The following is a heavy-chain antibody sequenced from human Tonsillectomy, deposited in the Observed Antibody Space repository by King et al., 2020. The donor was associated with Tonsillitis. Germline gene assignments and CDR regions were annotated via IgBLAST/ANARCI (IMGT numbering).Heavy chain of an antibody. CDR3: AKRVGGYDLGNPKRAGDRYYYCGMDV. CDR2: ISYDGSNK. J-gene: IGHJ6*02. Sequence: QLVQSGGGVVQPGRSLRLSCAASGFTFSSYGMHWVRQAPGKGLEWVAVISYDGSNKYYADSVKGRFTISRDNSKNTLYLQMNSLRAEDTAVYYCAKRVGGYDLGNPKRAGDRYYYCGMDVWGQGTTVTVSS. V-gene: IGHV3-30*18. CDR1: GFTFSSYG. D-gene: IGHD5-12*01.